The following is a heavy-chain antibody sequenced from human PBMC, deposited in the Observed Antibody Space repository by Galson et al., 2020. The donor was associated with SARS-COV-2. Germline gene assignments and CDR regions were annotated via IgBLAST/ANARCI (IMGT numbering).Heavy chain of an antibody. CDR2: IYNSGGT. J-gene: IGHJ4*02. D-gene: IGHD3-22*01. V-gene: IGHV4-39*01. CDR1: GGYISSRTYY. CDR3: ASSINLIVVGAFDH. Sequence: ETSETLSLTCSVSGGYISSRTYYWGWIRQPPGKGLEWIGSIYNSGGTYYNSSLKSRVAISVDTSRNQFSLKLTSVTAADTAVYYCASSINLIVVGAFDHWCQGTQVTVSS.